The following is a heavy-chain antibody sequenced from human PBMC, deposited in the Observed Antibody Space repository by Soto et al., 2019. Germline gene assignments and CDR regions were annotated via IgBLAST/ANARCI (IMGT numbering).Heavy chain of an antibody. CDR1: GYTFTSYY. D-gene: IGHD3-22*01. Sequence: ASVKVSCKASGYTFTSYYMHWVRQAPGQGLEWMGILNPSGGSTSYAQKFQDRVTMTGDTSTGTVYMELSSLRSEDTAVFFCASDPGVNSFEGSGFSFHFDYWGQGTLVTVLL. CDR2: LNPSGGST. CDR3: ASDPGVNSFEGSGFSFHFDY. V-gene: IGHV1-46*01. J-gene: IGHJ4*02.